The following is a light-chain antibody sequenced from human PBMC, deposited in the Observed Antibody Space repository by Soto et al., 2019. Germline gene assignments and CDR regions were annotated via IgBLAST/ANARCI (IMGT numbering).Light chain of an antibody. CDR3: SSYTSSSTLV. CDR1: SSDVGGYNF. Sequence: QSALTQPSSVSGSPGQSITISCTGTSSDVGGYNFVSWYHQHPGKAPKLMFYDVSNRPSGVSNRFSGSKSGNTASLTISGLQAEDEADYYCSSYTSSSTLVFGTGTKLTVL. V-gene: IGLV2-14*01. CDR2: DVS. J-gene: IGLJ1*01.